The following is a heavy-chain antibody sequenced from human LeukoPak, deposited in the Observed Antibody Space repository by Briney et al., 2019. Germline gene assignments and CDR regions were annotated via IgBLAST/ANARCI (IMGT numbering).Heavy chain of an antibody. CDR3: ANHYYYYMDV. Sequence: SETLSLTCAVSGYSISRGYYWGWIWQPPGKGLEWIGSIYHSGSTYYNPSLKSRVTISVDTSKNQFSLKLSSVTAADTAVYYCANHYYYYMDVWGKGTTVTVSS. CDR2: IYHSGST. CDR1: GYSISRGYY. V-gene: IGHV4-38-2*01. J-gene: IGHJ6*03.